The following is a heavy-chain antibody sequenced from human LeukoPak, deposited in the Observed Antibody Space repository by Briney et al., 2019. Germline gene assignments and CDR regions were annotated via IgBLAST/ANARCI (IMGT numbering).Heavy chain of an antibody. CDR1: GGSISSSSYY. V-gene: IGHV4-39*07. Sequence: SETLSLTCTVSGGSISSSSYYWGWIRQPPGKGLEWIGEINHSGSTNYNPSLKSRVTISVDTSKNQFSLKLSSVTAADTAVYYCASGLPTNWFDPWGQGTLVTVSS. D-gene: IGHD4-11*01. CDR3: ASGLPTNWFDP. CDR2: INHSGST. J-gene: IGHJ5*02.